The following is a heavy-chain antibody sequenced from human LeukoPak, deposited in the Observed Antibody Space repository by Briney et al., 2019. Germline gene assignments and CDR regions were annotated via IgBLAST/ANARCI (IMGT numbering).Heavy chain of an antibody. CDR2: ISSTSGYI. Sequence: GGSLRLSCAASGFTFSGYSMKWVRQAPGKGLEWVSSISSTSGYIYYADSVEGRFTISRDNAKNSLYLQMSSLRAEDTAVYYCARSYDWAFDIWGQGTMVTVSS. V-gene: IGHV3-21*01. CDR1: GFTFSGYS. D-gene: IGHD5-12*01. CDR3: ARSYDWAFDI. J-gene: IGHJ3*02.